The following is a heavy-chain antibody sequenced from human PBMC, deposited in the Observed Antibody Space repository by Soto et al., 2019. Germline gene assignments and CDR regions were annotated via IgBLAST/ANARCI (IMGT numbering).Heavy chain of an antibody. CDR3: TTPYIKYDILTDYFNY. D-gene: IGHD3-9*01. J-gene: IGHJ4*02. Sequence: EVQLVESGGGLVQPGGSLKLSCAASGFTFSGSAMHWVRQAPGNGLEWVGRIRSKANRDATVYAASVKGRFTISRDESKNAAYLQMNSLKTEDTAVYYCTTPYIKYDILTDYFNYWSRGSMVTVAS. CDR1: GFTFSGSA. CDR2: IRSKANRDAT. V-gene: IGHV3-73*02.